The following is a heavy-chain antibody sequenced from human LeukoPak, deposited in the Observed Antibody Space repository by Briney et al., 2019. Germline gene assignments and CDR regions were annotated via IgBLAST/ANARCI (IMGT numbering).Heavy chain of an antibody. J-gene: IGHJ4*02. CDR2: ISGSGGST. V-gene: IGHV3-23*01. Sequence: SGGSLRLSCAASGFTFSSYAMSWVRQAPGKGLEWVSAISGSGGSTYYADSVKGRFTISRDNSKNTLYLQMNSLRAEDTAVYYCAKGLLYQYYYGSGTPNPLDYWGQGTLVTVSS. CDR1: GFTFSSYA. CDR3: AKGLLYQYYYGSGTPNPLDY. D-gene: IGHD3-10*01.